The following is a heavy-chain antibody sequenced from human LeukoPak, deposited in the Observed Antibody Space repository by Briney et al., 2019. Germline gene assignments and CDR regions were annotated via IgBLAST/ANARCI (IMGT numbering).Heavy chain of an antibody. D-gene: IGHD3-3*01. CDR3: VRDEGVDRFGVVIEEYLDY. Sequence: PGGSLRLSCVVSGFTFSRHWMSWVRQAPGKGLEWVANIKQDGGEKYYVDSVEGRFTISRDNAKNSLYLQMNSLRVEDMAVYYCVRDEGVDRFGVVIEEYLDYWGQGTLVTVSS. V-gene: IGHV3-7*01. CDR2: IKQDGGEK. J-gene: IGHJ4*02. CDR1: GFTFSRHW.